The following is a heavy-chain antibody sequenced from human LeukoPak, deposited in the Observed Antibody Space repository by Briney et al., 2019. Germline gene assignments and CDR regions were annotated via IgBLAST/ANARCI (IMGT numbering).Heavy chain of an antibody. Sequence: SETLSLTCTVSGGSISSSHWSWIRQPPGKGLEWRGNIHTSGGTNYSPSLKSRVTISADTSRNQFSLKLSSVTAADTAVYYCARGTSTVVTPNYYYYYCMDVWGKGTTVTVSS. CDR1: GGSISSSH. V-gene: IGHV4-4*09. CDR2: IHTSGGT. D-gene: IGHD4-23*01. CDR3: ARGTSTVVTPNYYYYYCMDV. J-gene: IGHJ6*03.